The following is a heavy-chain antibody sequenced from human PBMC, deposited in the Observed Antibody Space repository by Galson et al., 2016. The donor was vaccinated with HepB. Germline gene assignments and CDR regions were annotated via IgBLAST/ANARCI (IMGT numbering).Heavy chain of an antibody. Sequence: SLRLSCAASGFTFSSYGMHWVRQAPGKGLEWVAVISYDGSNKYYADSVKGRFTISRDNSKNTLYLQMNSLRAEDTAVYYCAKDGRYGGEGPSWYYGTDVWGQGTTVTVSS. V-gene: IGHV3-30*18. CDR3: AKDGRYGGEGPSWYYGTDV. D-gene: IGHD4-23*01. CDR1: GFTFSSYG. CDR2: ISYDGSNK. J-gene: IGHJ6*02.